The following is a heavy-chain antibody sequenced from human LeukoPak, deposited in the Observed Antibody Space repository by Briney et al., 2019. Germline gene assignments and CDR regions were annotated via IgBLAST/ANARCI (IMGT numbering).Heavy chain of an antibody. D-gene: IGHD3-22*01. V-gene: IGHV4-59*08. CDR3: ARQGSDYDSGGYYCV. CDR2: IYYSGSA. J-gene: IGHJ4*02. Sequence: SETLSLTCTVSGASMSYYYWSWIRQPPGKGLEWIGYIYYSGSASYNPSLESRVTISVDTSKTQFSLKLNSVTAADTAVYYCARQGSDYDSGGYYCVWGQGTLVTVSS. CDR1: GASMSYYY.